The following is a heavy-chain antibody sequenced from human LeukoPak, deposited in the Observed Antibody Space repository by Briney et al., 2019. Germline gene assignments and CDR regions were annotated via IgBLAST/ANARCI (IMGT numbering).Heavy chain of an antibody. CDR3: ARASPSSSVDAFDI. CDR1: GGSISSYY. D-gene: IGHD6-13*01. V-gene: IGHV4-59*01. CDR2: IYYSGST. J-gene: IGHJ3*02. Sequence: SETLSLTCTVSGGSISSYYWSWIRQPPGKGLEWIGYIYYSGSTNYNPSLKSRVTISLDTSKNQFSLKVRSVTAADTAVFYCARASPSSSVDAFDIRGQGTMVTVSS.